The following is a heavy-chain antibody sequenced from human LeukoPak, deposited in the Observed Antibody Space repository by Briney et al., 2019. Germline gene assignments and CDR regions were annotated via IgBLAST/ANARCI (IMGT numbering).Heavy chain of an antibody. J-gene: IGHJ5*02. CDR2: IHYTGST. CDR3: ARLHALGAEEFDP. V-gene: IGHV4-59*11. D-gene: IGHD3-16*01. CDR1: GGSITGHY. Sequence: SETLSLTCTVSGGSITGHYWSWIRQPPGKGLEWIGYIHYTGSTNYNPSLNSRITMSVDTPNNQFSLRLTSVTATDTAVYYCARLHALGAEEFDPWGQGALVTVSS.